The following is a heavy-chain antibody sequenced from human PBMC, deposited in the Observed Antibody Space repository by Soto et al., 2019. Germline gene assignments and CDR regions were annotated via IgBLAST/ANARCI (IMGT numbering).Heavy chain of an antibody. Sequence: QVQLVQSGAEVKKPGSSVKVSCKASGGTFSSYAISWVRQAPGQGLEWMGGIIPIFGTANYAQKFRGRVTITADESTSTTHMELSSLRSEDTAVYYCARDNGSSAGRYFDYWGQGTLVTVSS. V-gene: IGHV1-69*01. J-gene: IGHJ4*02. CDR1: GGTFSSYA. CDR2: IIPIFGTA. D-gene: IGHD6-6*01. CDR3: ARDNGSSAGRYFDY.